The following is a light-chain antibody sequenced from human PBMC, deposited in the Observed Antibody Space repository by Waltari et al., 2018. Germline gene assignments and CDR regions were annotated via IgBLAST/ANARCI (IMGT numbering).Light chain of an antibody. Sequence: DIQVTQSPSSLSAAIGDRVTISCRTSQNIKTYLNWYLHKPGKAPKLLIYAACTLLSGVPTRFSGRGSGTDFTLTISSVQGEDVATYFCQQSYSTPLYTTGQGTKIEIK. CDR2: AAC. V-gene: IGKV1-39*01. J-gene: IGKJ2*01. CDR1: QNIKTY. CDR3: QQSYSTPLYT.